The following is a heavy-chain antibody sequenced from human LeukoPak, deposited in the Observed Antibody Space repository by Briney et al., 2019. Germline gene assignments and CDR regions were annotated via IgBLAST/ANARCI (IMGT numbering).Heavy chain of an antibody. CDR3: ARDYYGSGSYFYYMDV. J-gene: IGHJ6*03. CDR2: INPSVGST. CDR1: GYTFTSYY. V-gene: IGHV1-46*01. D-gene: IGHD3-10*01. Sequence: ASGKVSCKASGYTFTSYYIHWVRQAPGQGLEWMGIINPSVGSTSYEQKFQGRVTMTTDMSTSTVYMELSSLRSEDTAVYSCARDYYGSGSYFYYMDVWGKGTTVTVSS.